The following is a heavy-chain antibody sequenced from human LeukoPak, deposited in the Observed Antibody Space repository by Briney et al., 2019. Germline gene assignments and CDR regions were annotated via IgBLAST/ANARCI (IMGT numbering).Heavy chain of an antibody. CDR2: INHSGST. CDR3: ARARDSSGWYSLAFDY. CDR1: GGSFSGYY. D-gene: IGHD6-19*01. J-gene: IGHJ4*02. V-gene: IGHV4-34*01. Sequence: SETLSLTCAVYGGSFSGYYWSWIRQPPGKGLEWIGEINHSGSTNYNPSLKSRVTISVDTSKNQFSLKLSSVTAADTAVYYCARARDSSGWYSLAFDYWGREPWSPSPQ.